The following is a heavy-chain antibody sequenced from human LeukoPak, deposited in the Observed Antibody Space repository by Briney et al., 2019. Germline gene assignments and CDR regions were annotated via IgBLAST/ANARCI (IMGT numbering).Heavy chain of an antibody. D-gene: IGHD1-26*01. CDR2: ISGSSSYI. V-gene: IGHV3-21*01. CDR3: ARDLLGWELHYFDY. J-gene: IGHJ4*02. CDR1: GFTFSSYS. Sequence: GGSLRLSCAASGFTFSSYSMNWVRQAPGKGLEWVSSISGSSSYIYYADSVKSRFTISRDNAKNSLYLQMNSLRAEDTAVYYCARDLLGWELHYFDYWGQGTLVTVSS.